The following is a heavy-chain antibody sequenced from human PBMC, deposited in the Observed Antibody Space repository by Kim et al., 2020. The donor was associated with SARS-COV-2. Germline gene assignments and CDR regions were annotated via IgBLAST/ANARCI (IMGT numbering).Heavy chain of an antibody. CDR2: IIPIFGTA. V-gene: IGHV1-69*13. CDR3: AARHRQDSSGYYYYYGMDV. J-gene: IGHJ6*02. Sequence: SVKVSCKASGGTFSSYAISWVRQAPGQGLEWMGGIIPIFGTANYAQKFQGRVTITADESTSTAYMELSSLRSEDTAVYYCAARHRQDSSGYYYYYGMDVWGQGTTVTVSS. D-gene: IGHD3-22*01. CDR1: GGTFSSYA.